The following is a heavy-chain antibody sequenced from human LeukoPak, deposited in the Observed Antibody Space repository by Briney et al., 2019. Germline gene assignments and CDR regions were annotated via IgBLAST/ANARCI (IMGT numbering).Heavy chain of an antibody. J-gene: IGHJ4*02. D-gene: IGHD3-9*01. CDR1: GFTFSSYA. CDR3: ARGPIRYFDW. Sequence: GGSLRLSCAASGFTFSSYAMHWVRQAPGKGLEWAAVISYDGSNKYYADSVKGRFTISRDNSKNTLYLQMNSLRAEDTAVYYCARGPIRYFDWWGQGTLVTVSS. CDR2: ISYDGSNK. V-gene: IGHV3-30-3*01.